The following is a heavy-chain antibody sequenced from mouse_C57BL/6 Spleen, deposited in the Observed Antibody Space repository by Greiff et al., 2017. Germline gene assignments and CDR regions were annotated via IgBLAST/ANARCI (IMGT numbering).Heavy chain of an antibody. Sequence: VQLQESGAELVRPGASVTLSCKASGYTFTDYEMHWVKQTPVHGLEWIGAIDPETGGTAYNQKFKGKAILTADKSSSTAYMELRSLTSEDSSVYYCTRRRYYPAMDDWGQGTSVTVSS. J-gene: IGHJ4*01. V-gene: IGHV1-15*01. CDR1: GYTFTDYE. CDR3: TRRRYYPAMDD. CDR2: IDPETGGT. D-gene: IGHD1-1*02.